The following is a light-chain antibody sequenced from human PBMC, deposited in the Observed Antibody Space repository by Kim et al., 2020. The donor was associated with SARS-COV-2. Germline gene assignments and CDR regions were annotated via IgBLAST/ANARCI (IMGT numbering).Light chain of an antibody. Sequence: SASVGDRVTITCRTSQGISGYLAWFQQQPGKAPKLLIYAASTLKGGVPSRFSGSGSGTEFTLTIGSLQREDFATYYCQQLNSYPPTFGQGTKLEI. CDR2: AAS. J-gene: IGKJ2*01. V-gene: IGKV1-9*01. CDR3: QQLNSYPPT. CDR1: QGISGY.